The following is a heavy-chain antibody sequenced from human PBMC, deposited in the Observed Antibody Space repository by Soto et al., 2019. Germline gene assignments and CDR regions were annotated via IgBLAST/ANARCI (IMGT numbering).Heavy chain of an antibody. Sequence: SETLSLTCAVYGGSFSGYYWSWIRQPPGKGLEWIGEINHSGSTNYNPSLKSRVTISVDTPKNQFSLKLSSVTAADTAVYYCARWDGVAVAGGVFYYYYGMDVWGQGTTVTVSS. V-gene: IGHV4-34*01. CDR3: ARWDGVAVAGGVFYYYYGMDV. CDR2: INHSGST. D-gene: IGHD6-19*01. J-gene: IGHJ6*02. CDR1: GGSFSGYY.